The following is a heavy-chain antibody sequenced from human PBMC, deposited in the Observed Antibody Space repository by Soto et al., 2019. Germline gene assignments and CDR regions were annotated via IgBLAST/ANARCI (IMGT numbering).Heavy chain of an antibody. Sequence: SETLSLTCAVYGGSFSDDYWSWIRQPPGKGLEWIGEINHSGSTNYNPSLKSRVTISVDTSKNQFSLMLSSVTAADTAVYYCARGLIAAGFFDYWGQGTLVTGSS. CDR3: ARGLIAAGFFDY. J-gene: IGHJ4*02. D-gene: IGHD6-13*01. V-gene: IGHV4-34*01. CDR1: GGSFSDDY. CDR2: INHSGST.